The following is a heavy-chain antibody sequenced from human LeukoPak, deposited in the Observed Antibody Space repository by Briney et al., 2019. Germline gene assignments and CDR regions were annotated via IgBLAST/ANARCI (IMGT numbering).Heavy chain of an antibody. CDR2: INPSGGTT. J-gene: IGHJ4*02. V-gene: IGHV1-46*01. Sequence: GASVKVSCKASGYTFTSYHMHWVRQAPGQGLEWMGIINPSGGTTNYAQKFQGRVTMTRDTSISTAYMELSRLRSDDTAVYYCARDPGELPRRYYFDYWGQGTLVTVSS. D-gene: IGHD1-26*01. CDR3: ARDPGELPRRYYFDY. CDR1: GYTFTSYH.